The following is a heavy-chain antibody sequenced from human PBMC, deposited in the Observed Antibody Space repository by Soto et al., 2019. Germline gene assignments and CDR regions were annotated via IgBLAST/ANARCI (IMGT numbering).Heavy chain of an antibody. Sequence: SETLSLTCTVSGGSISSSSYYWGWIRQPPGKGLEWIGSIYYSGSTYYNPSLKSRVTISVDTSKNQFSLKLSSVTAADTAVYYRAREGENYYYYYGMDVWGQGTTVTVSS. CDR3: AREGENYYYYYGMDV. CDR2: IYYSGST. D-gene: IGHD3-16*01. V-gene: IGHV4-39*02. CDR1: GGSISSSSYY. J-gene: IGHJ6*02.